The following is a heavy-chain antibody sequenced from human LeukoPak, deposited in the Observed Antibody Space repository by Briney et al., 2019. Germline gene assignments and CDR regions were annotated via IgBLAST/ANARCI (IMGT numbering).Heavy chain of an antibody. V-gene: IGHV4-38-2*01. J-gene: IGHJ4*02. CDR1: GFSITSGYF. Sequence: SETLPLTCAVSGFSITSGYFWGWIRQPPGKGLEWIGSIYHSGTTYYNPSLKSRVIISVDTSKNQFSLRLTSVTAADTAVYYCARPPDSSDYGAAFDSWGQGTLVTVSS. D-gene: IGHD4-11*01. CDR3: ARPPDSSDYGAAFDS. CDR2: IYHSGTT.